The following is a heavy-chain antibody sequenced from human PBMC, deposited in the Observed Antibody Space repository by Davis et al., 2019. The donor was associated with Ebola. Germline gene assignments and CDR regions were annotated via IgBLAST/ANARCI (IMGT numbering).Heavy chain of an antibody. Sequence: GGSLRLSCAASGFTFHGYWMTWVRQAPGKGLEWVSYISSSGSTIYYADSVKGRFTISRDNSKNTLYLQTNSLRAEDTAVYYCAKDFVYVYGEDYWGQGTLVTVSS. D-gene: IGHD5/OR15-5a*01. J-gene: IGHJ4*02. CDR3: AKDFVYVYGEDY. V-gene: IGHV3-48*01. CDR2: ISSSGSTI. CDR1: GFTFHGYW.